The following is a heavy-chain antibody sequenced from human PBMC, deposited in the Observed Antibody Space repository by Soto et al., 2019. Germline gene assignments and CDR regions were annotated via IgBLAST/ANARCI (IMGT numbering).Heavy chain of an antibody. CDR2: INPSGGST. V-gene: IGHV1-46*01. CDR1: GYTFTSYY. J-gene: IGHJ4*02. D-gene: IGHD4-4*01. Sequence: QVQLVQSGAEVKKPGASVKVSCKASGYTFTSYYMHWVRQAPGQGLEWMGIINPSGGSTSYAQKFQGRVTMTRDTSTCTVYMELSSLRSEDTAVYYCARDGTVTPFDYWGQGTLVTVSS. CDR3: ARDGTVTPFDY.